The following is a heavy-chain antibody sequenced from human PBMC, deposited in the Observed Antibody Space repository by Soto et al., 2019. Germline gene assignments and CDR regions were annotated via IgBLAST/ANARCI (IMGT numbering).Heavy chain of an antibody. CDR3: AREGSGWLEYFDY. V-gene: IGHV1-2*02. CDR1: GYTFTGYY. Sequence: ASVKVSCKASGYTFTGYYIHWVRQAPGQGLEWMGWINPNSGGTNYAQKLQGRVTMTTDTSTSTAYMELRSLRSDDTAVYYCAREGSGWLEYFDYWGQGTLVTVSS. CDR2: INPNSGGT. J-gene: IGHJ4*02. D-gene: IGHD6-19*01.